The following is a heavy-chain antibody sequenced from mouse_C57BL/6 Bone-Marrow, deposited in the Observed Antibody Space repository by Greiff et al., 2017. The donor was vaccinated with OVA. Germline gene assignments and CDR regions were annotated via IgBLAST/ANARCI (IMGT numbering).Heavy chain of an antibody. J-gene: IGHJ2*01. V-gene: IGHV1-82*01. D-gene: IGHD4-1*01. Sequence: QVQLQQSGPELVKPGASVKISCKASGYAFSSSWMNWVKQRPGKGLEWIGRSYPGDGDTNYNGKFKGKATLTADKSSSTAYMQLSSLTSEDSAVYFCARRGLTGSFDYWGQGTTLTVSS. CDR3: ARRGLTGSFDY. CDR2: SYPGDGDT. CDR1: GYAFSSSW.